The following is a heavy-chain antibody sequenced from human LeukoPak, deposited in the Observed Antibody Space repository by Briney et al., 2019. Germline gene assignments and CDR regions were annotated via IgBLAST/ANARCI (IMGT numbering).Heavy chain of an antibody. CDR1: GFSLNTNRVG. CDR2: IYWDDDK. Sequence: SGPTLVKPTQTLTLTCTFSGFSLNTNRVGVGWIRQPPGKALEWLALIYWDDDKGYSPSLNSRLTIIKDTSKNQVVLTMTNVDPVDTATYYCAHRGDGDYEGIFDYWGQGVLVTVSS. D-gene: IGHD4-17*01. V-gene: IGHV2-5*02. J-gene: IGHJ4*02. CDR3: AHRGDGDYEGIFDY.